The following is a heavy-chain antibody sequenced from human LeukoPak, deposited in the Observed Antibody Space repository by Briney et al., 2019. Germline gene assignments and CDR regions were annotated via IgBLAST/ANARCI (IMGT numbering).Heavy chain of an antibody. Sequence: PGRSLRLFCTGSGFTFGDHAMSWVRQAPGKGLEGVGFIRSKAYRGTTEYAASVKGRFTISRDDSASIAYLQMNSLRTEDTAVYYCARGPIQLWIHNAMDVWGQGTTVTVSS. J-gene: IGHJ6*02. V-gene: IGHV3-49*04. CDR2: IRSKAYRGTT. D-gene: IGHD5-18*01. CDR3: ARGPIQLWIHNAMDV. CDR1: GFTFGDHA.